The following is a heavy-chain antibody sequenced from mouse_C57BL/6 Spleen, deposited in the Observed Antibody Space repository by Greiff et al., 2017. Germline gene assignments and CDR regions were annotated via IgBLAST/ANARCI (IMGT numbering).Heavy chain of an antibody. CDR1: GFSLTSYG. CDR2: IGGDGST. CDR3: AKEGYYGSSYDY. Sequence: QVQLKESGPGLVAPSQSLSITCTVSGFSLTSYGVSWVRQPPGKGLEWLGVIGGDGSTNYHSALISRLSISKDNSKSQVFLKLNSLQTEDTATYYCAKEGYYGSSYDYWGQGTTLTVSS. J-gene: IGHJ2*01. D-gene: IGHD1-1*01. V-gene: IGHV2-3*01.